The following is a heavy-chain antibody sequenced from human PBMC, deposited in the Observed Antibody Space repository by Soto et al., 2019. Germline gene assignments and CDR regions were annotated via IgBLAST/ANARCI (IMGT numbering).Heavy chain of an antibody. J-gene: IGHJ4*02. CDR3: AREGGGSYNGGYFDY. Sequence: SETLSLTFTVSGGSVSSGSYYWSWIRQPPGKGLEWIGYIYYSGSTNYNPSLKSRVTISVDTSKNQFSLKLSSVTAADTAVYYCAREGGGSYNGGYFDYWGQGTLVTVSS. D-gene: IGHD1-26*01. V-gene: IGHV4-61*01. CDR2: IYYSGST. CDR1: GGSVSSGSYY.